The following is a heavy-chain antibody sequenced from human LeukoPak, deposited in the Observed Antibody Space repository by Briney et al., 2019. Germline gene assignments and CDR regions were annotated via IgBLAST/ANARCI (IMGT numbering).Heavy chain of an antibody. CDR3: ARFWGRESNEVPRDY. CDR1: GYTFTSYA. D-gene: IGHD3-16*01. CDR2: INAGNGNT. J-gene: IGHJ4*02. Sequence: GASVTVSCKASGYTFTSYAMHWVRQAPGQRLEWMGWINAGNGNTKYSQKFQGRVTITRDTSASTAYMELSSLRSEDTAVYYCARFWGRESNEVPRDYWGQGTLVTVSS. V-gene: IGHV1-3*01.